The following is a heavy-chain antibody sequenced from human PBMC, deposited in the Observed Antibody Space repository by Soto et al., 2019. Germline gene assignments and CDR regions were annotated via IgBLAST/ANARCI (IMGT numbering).Heavy chain of an antibody. J-gene: IGHJ4*02. D-gene: IGHD3-3*01. CDR1: GFTFSNYW. CDR2: IKPDASEK. V-gene: IGHV3-7*01. Sequence: HPGGSLRLSCAASGFTFSNYWMSWVRQAPGTGLEWVANIKPDASEKYYVDSVKGRFTISRDNAKNSLYLQMNSLGAEDTAVYYCARRDFWTGSPHLFDYWGQGTLVTVSS. CDR3: ARRDFWTGSPHLFDY.